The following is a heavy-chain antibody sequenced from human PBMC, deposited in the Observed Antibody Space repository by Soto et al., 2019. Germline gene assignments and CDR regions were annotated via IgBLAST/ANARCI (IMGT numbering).Heavy chain of an antibody. CDR2: IIPIFGTA. V-gene: IGHV1-69*13. D-gene: IGHD2-2*02. J-gene: IGHJ6*02. Sequence: AASVKVSCKASGGTFSSYAISWVRQAPGQGLEWMGGIIPIFGTANYAQKFQGRVTITADESTSTAYMELSSLRSEDTAVYYCASTISQHCSSTSCYTYDYYGMDVWGQGTTVTVSS. CDR1: GGTFSSYA. CDR3: ASTISQHCSSTSCYTYDYYGMDV.